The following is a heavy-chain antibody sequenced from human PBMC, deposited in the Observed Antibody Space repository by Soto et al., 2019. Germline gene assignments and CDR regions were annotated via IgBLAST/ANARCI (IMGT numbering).Heavy chain of an antibody. Sequence: GQTLYLSCTGSGYNFAAYWIAWVRQMPGKGLELMGIIYPSYSDTRHRPSFQGQVTISADKSNSSAYLQWRSLRASDTAMYHCARGRVSTRIFDYWGQGTPVTVSS. V-gene: IGHV5-51*01. CDR3: ARGRVSTRIFDY. J-gene: IGHJ4*02. CDR2: IYPSYSDT. D-gene: IGHD1-1*01. CDR1: GYNFAAYW.